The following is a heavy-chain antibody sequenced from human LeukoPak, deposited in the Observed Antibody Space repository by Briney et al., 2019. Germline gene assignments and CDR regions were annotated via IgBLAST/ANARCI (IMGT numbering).Heavy chain of an antibody. CDR3: ARDTPEYSSGWYYFDY. V-gene: IGHV6-1*01. CDR2: TYYRSKWYN. CDR1: GDSVSSNSAA. D-gene: IGHD6-19*01. Sequence: SQTLSLTCAISGDSVSSNSAAWSWIRQSPSRGLEWLGGTYYRSKWYNDYAVSVKSRTTFNADTSKNQFSLQLNSVTPEDTAMYYCARDTPEYSSGWYYFDYWGQGTLVTVSS. J-gene: IGHJ4*02.